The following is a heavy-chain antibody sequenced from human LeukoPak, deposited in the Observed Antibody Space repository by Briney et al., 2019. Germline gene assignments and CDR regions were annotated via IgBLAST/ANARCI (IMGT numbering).Heavy chain of an antibody. D-gene: IGHD6-19*01. CDR1: GGSISSYY. V-gene: IGHV4-4*07. J-gene: IGHJ4*02. Sequence: PSETLSLTYTVSGGSISSYYWSWIRQPAGKGLEWIGRIYTSGSTNYNPSLKSRVTMSVDTSKNQFSLKLSSVTAADTAAYYCASHSVASHYFDYWGQGTLVTVSS. CDR2: IYTSGST. CDR3: ASHSVASHYFDY.